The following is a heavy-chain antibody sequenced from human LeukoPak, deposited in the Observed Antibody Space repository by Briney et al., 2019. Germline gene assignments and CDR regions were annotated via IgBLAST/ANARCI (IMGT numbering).Heavy chain of an antibody. J-gene: IGHJ3*02. CDR1: GVTFSNNS. CDR3: ARARTSIRFTDSFDI. D-gene: IGHD2-21*01. V-gene: IGHV1-69*13. CDR2: IIPILSSA. Sequence: SVKVSCKTSGVTFSNNSITWVRQAPGQGLEWLGGIIPILSSASYAQKFRGRLRMTSDESTTTAYMELSSLSSDDTAMYFCARARTSIRFTDSFDIWSQGTLVTVSS.